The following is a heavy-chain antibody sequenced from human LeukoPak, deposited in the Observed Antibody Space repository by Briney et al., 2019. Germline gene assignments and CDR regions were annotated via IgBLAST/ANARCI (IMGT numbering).Heavy chain of an antibody. CDR3: ARRYCSGGSCFDY. J-gene: IGHJ4*02. V-gene: IGHV5-51*01. Sequence: GESLKISCKGSGYSFNNYWIGWVRQMPGKGLELMGIIDPGDSDTRYSPSFQGQVTISADKSISTVCLQWSSLKASDTAMYYCARRYCSGGSCFDYWGQGTLVTVSS. CDR2: IDPGDSDT. D-gene: IGHD2-15*01. CDR1: GYSFNNYW.